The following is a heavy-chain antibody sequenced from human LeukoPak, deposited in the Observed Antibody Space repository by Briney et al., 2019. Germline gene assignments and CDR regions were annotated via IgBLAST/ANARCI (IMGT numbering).Heavy chain of an antibody. CDR1: GFTFSAYY. CDR2: ISSSSSYT. V-gene: IGHV3-11*06. Sequence: PGGSLRLSCAASGFTFSAYYMSWVRQAPGKGLEWGSYISSSSSYTNYADSVKGRFTSSRDNSRNTLHLPMNSLRAEDTALYYCARDLSVGATSGDYYGTDVWGQGATVTVSS. D-gene: IGHD1-26*01. CDR3: ARDLSVGATSGDYYGTDV. J-gene: IGHJ6*01.